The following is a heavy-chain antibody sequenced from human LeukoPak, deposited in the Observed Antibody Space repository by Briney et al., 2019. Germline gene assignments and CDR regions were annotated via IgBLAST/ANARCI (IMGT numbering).Heavy chain of an antibody. J-gene: IGHJ4*02. V-gene: IGHV3-23*01. CDR3: AKDQKWLRFHSFDY. CDR2: ISGSGGST. Sequence: GGSLRLSCAASGFTFSSYGMSWVRQAPGKGLEWVSAISGSGGSTYYADSVKGRFTFSRDNSKNTLYLQMNSLRAEDTAVYYCAKDQKWLRFHSFDYWGQGTLVTVSS. D-gene: IGHD5-12*01. CDR1: GFTFSSYG.